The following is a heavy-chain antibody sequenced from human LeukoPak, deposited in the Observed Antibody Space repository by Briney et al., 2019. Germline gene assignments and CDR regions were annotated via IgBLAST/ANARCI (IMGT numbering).Heavy chain of an antibody. CDR3: MRGPPGGYDSAFDY. Sequence: ASVKVSCKASGYTFTSYDINWVRQATGQGLEWMGWMNPNSGNTGYAQKFQGRVTITRNTSISTAYMELSSLRSEDTAVYYCMRGPPGGYDSAFDYWGEGTLVTVSS. CDR2: MNPNSGNT. V-gene: IGHV1-8*03. D-gene: IGHD5-12*01. CDR1: GYTFTSYD. J-gene: IGHJ4*02.